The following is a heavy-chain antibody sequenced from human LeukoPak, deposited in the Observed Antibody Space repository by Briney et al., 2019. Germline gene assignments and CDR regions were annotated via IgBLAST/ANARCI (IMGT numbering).Heavy chain of an antibody. D-gene: IGHD5-12*01. CDR3: TRDASGYLRFDY. V-gene: IGHV3-11*01. CDR2: TSSGRAM. J-gene: IGHJ4*02. CDR1: GFPFSDSY. Sequence: GGSLRLSCAASGFPFSDSYVSWVRQAPGRGLEWVSYTSSGRAMYYADSVKGRFTISRDDAKNSLYLQMNSLRVEDTAVYYCTRDASGYLRFDYWGQGTLVTVSS.